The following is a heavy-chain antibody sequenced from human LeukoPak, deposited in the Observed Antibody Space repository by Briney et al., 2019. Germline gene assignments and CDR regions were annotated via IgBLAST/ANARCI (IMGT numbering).Heavy chain of an antibody. CDR3: ARGGYCSSTSCYTSGGVDY. CDR2: ISSSSSTI. V-gene: IGHV3-48*01. Sequence: GGSLRLSCAASGFTFSSYSMNWVRQAPGKGLEWVSYISSSSSTIYYADSVKGRFTISRENAKNSLYLQMNSLRAGDTAVYFCARGGYCSSTSCYTSGGVDYWGQGTLVTVSS. CDR1: GFTFSSYS. J-gene: IGHJ4*02. D-gene: IGHD2-2*02.